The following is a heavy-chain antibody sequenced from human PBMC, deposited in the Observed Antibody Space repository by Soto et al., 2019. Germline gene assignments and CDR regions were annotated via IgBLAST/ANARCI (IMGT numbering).Heavy chain of an antibody. V-gene: IGHV4-59*01. CDR1: GGSISSYY. CDR3: ARDRGGDCTNGVCYTAGYYYYMDV. Sequence: SETLSLTCTVSGGSISSYYWSWIRQPPGKGLEWIGYIYYSGSTNYNPSLKSRVTISVDTSKNQFSLKLSSVTAADTAVYYCARDRGGDCTNGVCYTAGYYYYMDVWGKGTTVTVSS. CDR2: IYYSGST. D-gene: IGHD2-8*01. J-gene: IGHJ6*03.